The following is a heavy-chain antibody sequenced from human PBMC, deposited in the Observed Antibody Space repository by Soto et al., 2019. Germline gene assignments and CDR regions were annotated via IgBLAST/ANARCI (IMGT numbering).Heavy chain of an antibody. V-gene: IGHV3-30-3*01. CDR2: ISYDGSNK. CDR1: GFTFSSYA. CDR3: AMGLAAADNYGMDV. J-gene: IGHJ6*02. Sequence: PGGSLRLSCAASGFTFSSYARHWVRKAPGKGLEWVAVISYDGSNKYYADSVKGRFTISRDNSKNTLYLQMNSLRAEDTAVYYCAMGLAAADNYGMDVWGQGTTVTVSS. D-gene: IGHD6-13*01.